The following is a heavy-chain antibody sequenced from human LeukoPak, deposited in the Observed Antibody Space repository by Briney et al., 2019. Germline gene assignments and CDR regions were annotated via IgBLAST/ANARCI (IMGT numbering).Heavy chain of an antibody. CDR3: ARGRSRDAYNYYFDY. CDR2: IYYSGST. CDR1: GASISSYY. Sequence: SETLSLTCTVSGASISSYYGTWIRQPPGKGLEWIGYIYYSGSTNYNPSLKSRVTISIDTSKNQFSLKLSSVTAADTAVYYCARGRSRDAYNYYFDYWGQGTLVTVPS. D-gene: IGHD5-24*01. V-gene: IGHV4-59*01. J-gene: IGHJ4*02.